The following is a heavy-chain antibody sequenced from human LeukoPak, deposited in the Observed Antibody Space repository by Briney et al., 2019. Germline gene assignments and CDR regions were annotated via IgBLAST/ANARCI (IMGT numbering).Heavy chain of an antibody. J-gene: IGHJ4*02. D-gene: IGHD5-12*01. V-gene: IGHV3-30*02. Sequence: GGSLRLSCAASGFTFSSYGVHWVRQAPGKGLEWVACIRYDGSNKYYADSVKGRFTISRDNSKNTLYLQMNSLRAEDTAVYHCAKTPIIGQGWLRGSFDYWGQGTLVTVSS. CDR3: AKTPIIGQGWLRGSFDY. CDR1: GFTFSSYG. CDR2: IRYDGSNK.